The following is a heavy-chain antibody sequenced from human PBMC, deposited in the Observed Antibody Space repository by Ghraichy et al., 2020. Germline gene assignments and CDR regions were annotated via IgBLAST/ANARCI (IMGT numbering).Heavy chain of an antibody. J-gene: IGHJ4*02. D-gene: IGHD3-3*01. CDR1: GFTFSGHW. CDR3: AREWRRSYFDY. CDR2: INVDGSDP. V-gene: IGHV3-74*01. Sequence: GGLRLSCAASGFTFSGHWMHWVRPAPGRGLVWVARINVDGSDPNHADSVKGRFTLSRDNAKNTLYLHMDSLRAEDTAVYYCAREWRRSYFDYWGQGTLVTVSS.